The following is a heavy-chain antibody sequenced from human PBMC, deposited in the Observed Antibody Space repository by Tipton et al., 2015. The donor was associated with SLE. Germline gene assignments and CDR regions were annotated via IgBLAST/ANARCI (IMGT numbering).Heavy chain of an antibody. D-gene: IGHD3-22*01. CDR1: GGSFSGYY. Sequence: TLSLTCAVYGGSFSGYYWSWIRQTPGKGLEWIGEINHSGSTNYNPSLKSRVTISVDTSKNQFSLKLGSVTAADTAMYYCARGTGGHSYDPGYLDCWGQGTLVTVSS. CDR2: INHSGST. CDR3: ARGTGGHSYDPGYLDC. J-gene: IGHJ4*02. V-gene: IGHV4-34*01.